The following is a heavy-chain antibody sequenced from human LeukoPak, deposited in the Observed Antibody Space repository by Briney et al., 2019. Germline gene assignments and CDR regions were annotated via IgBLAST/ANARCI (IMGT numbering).Heavy chain of an antibody. CDR1: GFTFSNYW. CDR2: IKSDGSST. V-gene: IGHV3-74*01. Sequence: GGSLRLSCAASGFTFSNYWMHWVRQAPGKGLVWVSRIKSDGSSTTYADSVKGRFTISRDNAKNSLYLQMNSLRAEDTAVYYCASEIYDYGDYNYMDVWGKGTTVTVSS. J-gene: IGHJ6*03. D-gene: IGHD4-17*01. CDR3: ASEIYDYGDYNYMDV.